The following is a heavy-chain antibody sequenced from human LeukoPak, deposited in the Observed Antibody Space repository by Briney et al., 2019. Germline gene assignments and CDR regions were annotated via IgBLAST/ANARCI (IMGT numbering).Heavy chain of an antibody. CDR2: IYYSGST. V-gene: IGHV4-59*13. CDR3: ARTYRVAGTSYYFDY. J-gene: IGHJ4*02. Sequence: SEALSLTCTVSGGSISTYYWSWIQHPPGKGLEWIGHIYYSGSTNYNPSLKSRVTISVDTSRNQISLKLSSVTAADTAVYYCARTYRVAGTSYYFDYWGQGTLVTVSS. D-gene: IGHD6-19*01. CDR1: GGSISTYY.